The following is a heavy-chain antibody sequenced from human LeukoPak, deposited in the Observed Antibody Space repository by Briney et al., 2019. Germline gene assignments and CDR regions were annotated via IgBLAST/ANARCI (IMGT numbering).Heavy chain of an antibody. J-gene: IGHJ4*02. CDR3: ARWGRGFDY. Sequence: GGSLRLSCAASGFTFSDYYMSWIRQAPGKGLEGVSYISSSSSYTNYADSVKGRFTIPRDNAKNSLYLQMNSLRAEDTAVYYCARWGRGFDYWGQGTLVTVSS. D-gene: IGHD2-15*01. CDR2: ISSSSSYT. CDR1: GFTFSDYY. V-gene: IGHV3-11*06.